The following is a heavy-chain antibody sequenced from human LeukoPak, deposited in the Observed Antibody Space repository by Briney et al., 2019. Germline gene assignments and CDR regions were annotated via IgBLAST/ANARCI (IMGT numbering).Heavy chain of an antibody. V-gene: IGHV3-23*01. J-gene: IGHJ1*01. D-gene: IGHD6-13*01. CDR3: ANTFSSSWYPEYFQH. CDR1: GFPFSSYA. Sequence: GGSLRLSCAASGFPFSSYAMSWVRQAPGKGLEWVSTFSGSGGSTYYADSVKGRFTISRDNSKNTLYLQMNSLRAEDTAVYYCANTFSSSWYPEYFQHWGQGTLVTVSS. CDR2: FSGSGGST.